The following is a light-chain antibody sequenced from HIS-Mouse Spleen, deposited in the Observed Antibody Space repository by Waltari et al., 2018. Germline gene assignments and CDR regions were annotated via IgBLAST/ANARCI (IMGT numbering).Light chain of an antibody. CDR3: LQDYNYPRT. V-gene: IGKV1-6*01. J-gene: IGKJ1*01. CDR2: AAS. Sequence: AIQMTPSPSSLSASVGDRVTITCRASQGIRNDLGWYQQKPGKAPKLLIYAASSLQSGVPSRFSGSGSGTDFTLTISSLQPKDFATYYCLQDYNYPRTFGQGTKVEIK. CDR1: QGIRND.